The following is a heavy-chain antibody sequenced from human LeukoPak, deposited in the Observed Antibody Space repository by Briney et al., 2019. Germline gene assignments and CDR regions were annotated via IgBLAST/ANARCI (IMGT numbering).Heavy chain of an antibody. CDR1: GYTFTGYY. D-gene: IGHD3-22*01. J-gene: IGHJ4*02. V-gene: IGHV1-2*02. CDR3: ARGSPDDSSAYKDY. CDR2: INPNSGGT. Sequence: ASVKVSCKASGYTFTGYYMHWVRQAPGQGLEWMGWINPNSGGTNYAQKFQGRVTLTRDTSISTAYMELSRLRSDDTAVYFCARGSPDDSSAYKDYWGQGALVTVSS.